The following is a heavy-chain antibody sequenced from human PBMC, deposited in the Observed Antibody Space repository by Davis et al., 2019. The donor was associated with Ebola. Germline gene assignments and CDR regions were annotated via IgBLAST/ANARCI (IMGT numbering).Heavy chain of an antibody. D-gene: IGHD6-19*01. CDR3: ARDGAVAGMRWFDP. J-gene: IGHJ5*02. V-gene: IGHV3-74*01. Sequence: HTGGSLRLSCAASGFTFSNYWMHWVRQAPGKGLVWVSRINRDESGTTYADSVKGRFTISRDNAKNMLYLQMDSLRVEDTAVYYCARDGAVAGMRWFDPWGQGTLVTVSS. CDR2: INRDESGT. CDR1: GFTFSNYW.